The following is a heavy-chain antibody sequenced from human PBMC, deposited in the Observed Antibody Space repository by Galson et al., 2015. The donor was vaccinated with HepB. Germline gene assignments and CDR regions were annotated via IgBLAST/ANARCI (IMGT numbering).Heavy chain of an antibody. CDR2: ISYDGSNK. CDR1: GFTFSSYG. V-gene: IGHV3-30*18. J-gene: IGHJ5*02. Sequence: SLRLSCAAPGFTFSSYGMHWVRQAPGKGLEWVAVISYDGSNKYYADSVKGRFTISRDNSKNTLYLQMNSLRAEDTAVYYCAKDNWFDPWGQGTLVTVSS. CDR3: AKDNWFDP.